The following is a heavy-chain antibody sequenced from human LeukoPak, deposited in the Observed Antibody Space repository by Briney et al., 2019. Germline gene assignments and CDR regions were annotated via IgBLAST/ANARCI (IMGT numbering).Heavy chain of an antibody. D-gene: IGHD5-24*01. CDR3: AKDRGDGYNQGPYYFDY. CDR1: GFTFSSYG. V-gene: IGHV3-23*01. Sequence: GGSLRLSCAASGFTFSSYGMSWVRQAPGKGLEWVSAISGSGGSTYYADSVKGRFTISRDNSKNTLYLQMNSLRAEDTAVYYCAKDRGDGYNQGPYYFDYWGQGTLVTVSS. CDR2: ISGSGGST. J-gene: IGHJ4*02.